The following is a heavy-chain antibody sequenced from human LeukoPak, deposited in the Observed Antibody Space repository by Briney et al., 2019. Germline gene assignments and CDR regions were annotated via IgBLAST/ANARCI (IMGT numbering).Heavy chain of an antibody. CDR1: GFTFSSYS. J-gene: IGHJ6*02. CDR2: ISSSSSYI. V-gene: IGHV3-21*01. D-gene: IGHD2-2*01. Sequence: GGSLRLSCAASGFTFSSYSMNWVRQAPGKGLEWVSSISSSSSYIYYADSVKGRFTISRDNAKNSLYLQMNSLRAEGTAVYYCARDPSCSSTSCLYGMDVWGQGTTVTVSS. CDR3: ARDPSCSSTSCLYGMDV.